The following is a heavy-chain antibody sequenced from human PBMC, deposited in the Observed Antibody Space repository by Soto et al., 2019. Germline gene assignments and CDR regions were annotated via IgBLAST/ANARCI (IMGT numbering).Heavy chain of an antibody. D-gene: IGHD1-20*01. CDR3: VRDAYNRDAFDI. Sequence: DVQLVESGGGLVKPGGSLRLSCAASGFNFITYSMNWVRQAPGKGLEWVSSISASSNSIYYAESVKGRFTVSRDNAKNSLYLQMNSLRAEDTALYYCVRDAYNRDAFDIWGQGTIVTVSS. CDR1: GFNFITYS. V-gene: IGHV3-21*01. J-gene: IGHJ3*02. CDR2: ISASSNSI.